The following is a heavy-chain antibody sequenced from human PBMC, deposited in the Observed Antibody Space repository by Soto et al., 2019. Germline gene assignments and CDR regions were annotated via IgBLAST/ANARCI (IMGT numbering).Heavy chain of an antibody. Sequence: QVQLQQWGAGLLKPSETLSLTCAVYGGSFSGYYWSWIRQPPGKGLEWIGEINHSGSTNYNPSLKSRVTISVDTSKNQFSLKLSSVTAADTAVYYCAREAKYYGSGSPPYYYYYMDVWGKGTTVTVSS. CDR2: INHSGST. V-gene: IGHV4-34*01. CDR3: AREAKYYGSGSPPYYYYYMDV. CDR1: GGSFSGYY. J-gene: IGHJ6*03. D-gene: IGHD3-10*01.